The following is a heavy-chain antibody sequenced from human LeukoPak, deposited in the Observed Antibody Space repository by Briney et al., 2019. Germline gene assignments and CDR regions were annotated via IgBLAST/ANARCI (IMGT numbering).Heavy chain of an antibody. D-gene: IGHD3-22*01. CDR1: GGSFSGYY. J-gene: IGHJ4*02. Sequence: SETLSLTCAVYGGSFSGYYWSWIRQSPGKGLEWIGEINHSGSTNYNPSLKSRVTISVDTSKNQFSLKLSSVTAADTAVYYCARGRAYYYDSSGYLAYWGQGTLVTVSS. V-gene: IGHV4-34*01. CDR2: INHSGST. CDR3: ARGRAYYYDSSGYLAY.